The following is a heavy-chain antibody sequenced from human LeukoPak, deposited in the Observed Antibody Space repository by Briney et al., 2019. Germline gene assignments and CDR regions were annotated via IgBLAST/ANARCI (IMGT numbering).Heavy chain of an antibody. CDR2: INPSSGGT. V-gene: IGHV1-2*06. D-gene: IGHD1-26*01. CDR1: GYTFTGYY. CDR3: ARSKAWELPNAFDI. J-gene: IGHJ3*02. Sequence: GASVKVSCKASGYTFTGYYMHWVRQAPGQGLEWKGRINPSSGGTNYAQKFQGRVTMTRDTSISTAYMELSRLRSDDTAVYYCARSKAWELPNAFDIWGQGTMVTVSS.